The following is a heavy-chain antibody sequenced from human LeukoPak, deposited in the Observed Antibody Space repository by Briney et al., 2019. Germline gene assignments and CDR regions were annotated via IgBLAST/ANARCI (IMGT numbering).Heavy chain of an antibody. CDR1: GYTFTDYY. CDR2: MNPNSGGT. V-gene: IGHV1-2*02. D-gene: IGHD4-17*01. Sequence: ASVTVSFTASGYTFTDYYMHWGRQAPGQGVEGMGWMNPNSGGTNYAHKFQGSVTITRDTSISTPYLELSSLRSDDTAVYYCARILDHGEAFDYWGQGTLVTVSS. J-gene: IGHJ4*02. CDR3: ARILDHGEAFDY.